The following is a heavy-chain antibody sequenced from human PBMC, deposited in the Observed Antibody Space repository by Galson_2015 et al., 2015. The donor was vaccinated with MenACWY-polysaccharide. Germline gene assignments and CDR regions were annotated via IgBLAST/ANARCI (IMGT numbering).Heavy chain of an antibody. CDR2: INANSGGT. Sequence: QSGAEVKKPGASVKVSCKASGYTLIDYYMHWVRQAPGQGLEWMGWINANSGGTKFAQKFQGRVTMTRDTSISTAYMELRRLRSDDTAVYYCARGSGFVHSSSSSSWPLDYWGQGTLVTVSS. CDR3: ARGSGFVHSSSSSSWPLDY. D-gene: IGHD6-13*01. J-gene: IGHJ4*02. CDR1: GYTLIDYY. V-gene: IGHV1-2*02.